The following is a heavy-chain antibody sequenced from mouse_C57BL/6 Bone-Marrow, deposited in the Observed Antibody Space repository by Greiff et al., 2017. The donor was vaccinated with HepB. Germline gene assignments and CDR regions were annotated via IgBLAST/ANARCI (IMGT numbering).Heavy chain of an antibody. D-gene: IGHD1-1*01. J-gene: IGHJ1*03. CDR3: SRFHYGSSSYWYFDV. Sequence: VQLQQPGAELVKPGASVKLSCKASGYTFTSYWMHWVKQRPGQGLEWIGMIHPNSGSTNYNEKFKSKATLTVDKSSSTAYMQLSSLTSEDSAVYYCSRFHYGSSSYWYFDVWGTGTTVTVSS. V-gene: IGHV1-64*01. CDR2: IHPNSGST. CDR1: GYTFTSYW.